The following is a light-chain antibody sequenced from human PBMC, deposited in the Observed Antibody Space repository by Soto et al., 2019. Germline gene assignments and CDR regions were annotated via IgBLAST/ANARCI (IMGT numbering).Light chain of an antibody. CDR2: SAS. J-gene: IGKJ1*01. V-gene: IGKV1-12*01. Sequence: DIQMTQSPSSVSASVGDRVTITCRASQDISSRLVWSQQKPGKAPTLLISSASNLQSGVPSMFSGSGSGTEFTLTISSLQPEDFATYYCQQANSPPTFGQGTKVEI. CDR1: QDISSR. CDR3: QQANSPPT.